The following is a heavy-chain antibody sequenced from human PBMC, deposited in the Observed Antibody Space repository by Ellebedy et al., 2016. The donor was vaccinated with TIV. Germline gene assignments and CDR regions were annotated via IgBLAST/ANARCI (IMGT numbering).Heavy chain of an antibody. V-gene: IGHV1-18*01. Sequence: ASVKVSCXASGYTFTSYGITWVRQAPGQGLEWMGWLTAYNGNTEYTQKLQGRVTMTTDTSTNTAYMELRSLRSDDTAVYYCARRWDDYYYYKMDVWGQGTTVTVSS. CDR2: LTAYNGNT. CDR1: GYTFTSYG. D-gene: IGHD1-26*01. J-gene: IGHJ6*02. CDR3: ARRWDDYYYYKMDV.